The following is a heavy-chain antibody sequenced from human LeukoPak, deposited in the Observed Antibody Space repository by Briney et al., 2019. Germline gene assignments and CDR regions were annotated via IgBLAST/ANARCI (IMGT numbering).Heavy chain of an antibody. CDR2: ISGSGGST. J-gene: IGHJ6*02. D-gene: IGHD3-3*01. V-gene: IGHV3-23*01. Sequence: GGSLRLSCAASGFTFSSYDMSWVRQAPGKGLEWVSAISGSGGSTYYADSGKSRFSIPRHNSKNTLYLQMTSLRAEDTVVYYCAKTDLGGLRFLEWLPNYYYYGMDVWGQGTTVTVSS. CDR3: AKTDLGGLRFLEWLPNYYYYGMDV. CDR1: GFTFSSYD.